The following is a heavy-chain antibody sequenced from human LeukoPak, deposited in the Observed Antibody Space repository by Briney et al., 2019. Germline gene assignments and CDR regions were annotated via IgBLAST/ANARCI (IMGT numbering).Heavy chain of an antibody. CDR3: ARRRAYSGSLFDY. V-gene: IGHV4-59*08. CDR2: IYYSGST. D-gene: IGHD1-26*01. CDR1: GGSISSYY. J-gene: IGHJ4*02. Sequence: PSETLSLTCTVSGGSISSYYWSWIRQPPGKGLEWIGYIYYSGSTNYNPSLKSRVTISVDTSKNQFSLKLSSVTAADTAVYYYARRRAYSGSLFDYWGQGTLVTVSS.